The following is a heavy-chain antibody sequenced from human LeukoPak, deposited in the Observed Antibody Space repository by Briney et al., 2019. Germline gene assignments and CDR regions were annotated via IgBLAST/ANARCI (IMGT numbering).Heavy chain of an antibody. CDR2: ISGSGGAT. CDR1: GFTFSSYA. J-gene: IGHJ3*02. CDR3: AKGGLNAFDI. V-gene: IGHV3-23*01. Sequence: GGSLRLSCVASGFTFSSYAMSWVRQAPGKGLEWVSGISGSGGATDHADSVKGRFTMSRDNSKNTLYLQMNSLRAEDTAVYYCAKGGLNAFDIWGQGTMVTVPS.